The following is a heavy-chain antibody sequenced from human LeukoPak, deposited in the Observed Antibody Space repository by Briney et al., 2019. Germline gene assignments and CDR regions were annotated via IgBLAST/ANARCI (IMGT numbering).Heavy chain of an antibody. Sequence: ASVKVSCKASGYTFTGYYIHWVRQAPGQGLEWMGWINPNSGGTNYAQKFQGRVTMTRDTSISTAYKELSRLRSDDTAVYYCARVGCGGDCPLDYWGQGTLVTVSS. CDR1: GYTFTGYY. CDR3: ARVGCGGDCPLDY. CDR2: INPNSGGT. V-gene: IGHV1-2*02. J-gene: IGHJ4*02. D-gene: IGHD2-21*02.